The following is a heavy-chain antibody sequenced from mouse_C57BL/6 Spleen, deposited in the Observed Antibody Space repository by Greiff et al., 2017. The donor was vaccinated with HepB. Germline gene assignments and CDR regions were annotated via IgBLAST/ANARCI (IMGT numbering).Heavy chain of an antibody. CDR2: ISYDGSN. Sequence: EVKLMESGPGLVKPSQSLSLTCSVTGYSITSGYYWNWIRQFPGNKLEWMGYISYDGSNNYNPSLKNLISITRDTSKNQFFLKLNSVTTEDTATYYCARGYYSNYYFDYWGQGTTLTVSS. CDR1: GYSITSGYY. D-gene: IGHD2-5*01. V-gene: IGHV3-6*01. CDR3: ARGYYSNYYFDY. J-gene: IGHJ2*01.